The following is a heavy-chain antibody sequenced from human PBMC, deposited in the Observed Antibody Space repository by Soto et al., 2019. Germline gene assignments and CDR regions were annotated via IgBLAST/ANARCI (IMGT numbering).Heavy chain of an antibody. CDR2: MNPNNGNA. V-gene: IGHV1-8*01. J-gene: IGHJ5*02. D-gene: IGHD1-1*01. Sequence: AASVKGSCKASGFTCITYDFRWVRQAAVQGLEWMGWMNPNNGNAGFAQKFRGRINMTRNTSISTAYLELSSLRSDDSAVYFCSRRNERSGTYTLDLCGPGTQFTVS. CDR3: SRRNERSGTYTLDL. CDR1: GFTCITYD.